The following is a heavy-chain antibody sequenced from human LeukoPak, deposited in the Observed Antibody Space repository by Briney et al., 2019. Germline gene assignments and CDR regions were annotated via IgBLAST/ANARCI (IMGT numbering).Heavy chain of an antibody. CDR2: IGPYSGGT. Sequence: ASVKVSCKASGYSFTGYYMTWVRQAPGQGLEWMGWIGPYSGGTKYAQNFQGRVTMTRDTSIRTAYMELSRLKSDDSAVYYCARSGYYYDTSGFERVYAFDSWGQGTMVTVSS. V-gene: IGHV1-2*02. D-gene: IGHD3-22*01. CDR1: GYSFTGYY. J-gene: IGHJ3*02. CDR3: ARSGYYYDTSGFERVYAFDS.